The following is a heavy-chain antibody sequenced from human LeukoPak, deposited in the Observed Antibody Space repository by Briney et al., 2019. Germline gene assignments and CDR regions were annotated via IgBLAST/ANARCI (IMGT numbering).Heavy chain of an antibody. D-gene: IGHD6-19*01. V-gene: IGHV3-13*01. J-gene: IGHJ3*02. Sequence: GGSLRLSCAASGFTFSSYDTHWVRQATGKGLEWVSAIGTAGDTYYPGSVKGRFTISRENAKNSLYLQMNSLRAGDTAVYYCARAHAVAGAFDIWGQGTMVTVSS. CDR3: ARAHAVAGAFDI. CDR2: IGTAGDT. CDR1: GFTFSSYD.